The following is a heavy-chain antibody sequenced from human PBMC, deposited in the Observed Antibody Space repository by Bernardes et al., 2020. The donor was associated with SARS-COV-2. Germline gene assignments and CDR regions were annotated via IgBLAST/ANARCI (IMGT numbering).Heavy chain of an antibody. D-gene: IGHD3-10*01. Sequence: SETLSLTCAVYGGSFSGYYWSWIRQPPGKGLEWIGEINHSGSTNYNPSLKSRVTISVDTSKNQFSLKLSSVTAADTAVYYCARVPGAGYYFDYWGQGTLVTVSS. CDR3: ARVPGAGYYFDY. J-gene: IGHJ4*02. V-gene: IGHV4-34*01. CDR1: GGSFSGYY. CDR2: INHSGST.